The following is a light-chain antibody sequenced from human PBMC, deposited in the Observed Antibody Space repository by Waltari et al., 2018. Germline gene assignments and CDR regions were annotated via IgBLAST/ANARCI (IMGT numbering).Light chain of an antibody. CDR2: DDT. Sequence: SYVLTQPPSVSVAPTATARLTCGGDNIEKKSVHWYQQRPGQAPVLVVYDDTERPSGIPERFSGSNSGNTATLTISRVEVGDEADYYCQVWDASSDHQVFGPGTKVTVL. V-gene: IGLV3-21*02. CDR1: NIEKKS. CDR3: QVWDASSDHQV. J-gene: IGLJ1*01.